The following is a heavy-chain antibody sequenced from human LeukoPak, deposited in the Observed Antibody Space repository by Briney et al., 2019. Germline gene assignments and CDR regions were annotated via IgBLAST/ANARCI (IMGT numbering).Heavy chain of an antibody. D-gene: IGHD6-13*01. CDR1: GGSISSYY. Sequence: SETLSLTCTVSGGSISSYYWSWIRQPAGKGLEWIGRIYISGSTNYNPPLKSRVTMSVDTSKNQFSLKLNSVTAADTAVYYCARIYSSSWFLNWFDPWGQGTLVTVSS. J-gene: IGHJ5*02. V-gene: IGHV4-4*07. CDR3: ARIYSSSWFLNWFDP. CDR2: IYISGST.